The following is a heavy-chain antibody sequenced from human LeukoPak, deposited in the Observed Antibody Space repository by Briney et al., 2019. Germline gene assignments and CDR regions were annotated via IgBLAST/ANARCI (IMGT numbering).Heavy chain of an antibody. J-gene: IGHJ3*02. D-gene: IGHD4-17*01. Sequence: EASVKVSCKASGYTFTNYYLHWVRQAPGQGLEWMGIINPSGGSTSYAQKFQGRVTMTRDTSTSTVYMELSSLRSEDTAVYYCARLGHYGDYVEGRFDIWGQGTMVTVSS. CDR3: ARLGHYGDYVEGRFDI. CDR1: GYTFTNYY. CDR2: INPSGGST. V-gene: IGHV1-46*01.